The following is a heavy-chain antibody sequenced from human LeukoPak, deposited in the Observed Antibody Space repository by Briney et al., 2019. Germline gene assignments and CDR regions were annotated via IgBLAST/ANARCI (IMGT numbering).Heavy chain of an antibody. CDR3: AAAGAAAGAYYYYYYMDV. CDR2: ISGSGGNT. V-gene: IGHV3-23*01. Sequence: GGSLRLSCAASGFTFSSYAMSWVRQAPGKGLEWVSAISGSGGNTYYADSVKGRFTISRDNSKNTLYLQMNSLRAEDTAVYYCAAAGAAAGAYYYYYYMDVWGKGTTVTVSS. D-gene: IGHD6-13*01. J-gene: IGHJ6*03. CDR1: GFTFSSYA.